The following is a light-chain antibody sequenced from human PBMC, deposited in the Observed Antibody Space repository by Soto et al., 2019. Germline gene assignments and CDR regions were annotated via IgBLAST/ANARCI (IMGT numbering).Light chain of an antibody. CDR2: AAS. Sequence: AIRMTQSPSSLSASTGDKITITSRASQDISSYFAWYQQKPGKDPKLLIYAASTLQSGVPSRFSGSGSGTDFTLSISYLQSEDLATYYCQQYYSYPWTFGQGTKVEIK. V-gene: IGKV1-8*01. J-gene: IGKJ1*01. CDR3: QQYYSYPWT. CDR1: QDISSY.